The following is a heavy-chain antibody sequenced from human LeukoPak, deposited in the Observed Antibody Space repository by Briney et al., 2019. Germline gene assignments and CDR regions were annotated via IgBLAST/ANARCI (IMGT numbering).Heavy chain of an antibody. CDR1: GGSISSGSYY. Sequence: SQTLSLTCTVSGGSISSGSYYWSWIRQPAGKGLEWIGRIYTSGSTNYNPSLKSRVTISVDTSKNQFSLKLSSVTAADTAVYYCASGVAAAELYYYMDVWGKGTTVTVSS. CDR3: ASGVAAAELYYYMDV. J-gene: IGHJ6*03. V-gene: IGHV4-61*02. CDR2: IYTSGST. D-gene: IGHD6-13*01.